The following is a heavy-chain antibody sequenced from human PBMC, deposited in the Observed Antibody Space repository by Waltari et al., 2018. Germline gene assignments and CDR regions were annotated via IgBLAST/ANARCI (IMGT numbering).Heavy chain of an antibody. V-gene: IGHV3-7*01. Sequence: EVQLVESGGGLAQPGGSLRLSCAASGPSFSNYWMTWVRQASGKGPEWVANIKQDGSEKYYMDSVKGRFTISRDNAKNSLYLQMNNLRVEDTAVYYCTRGGRDSSWYWRDWGQGTLVTVSS. CDR2: IKQDGSEK. D-gene: IGHD6-13*01. J-gene: IGHJ4*02. CDR1: GPSFSNYW. CDR3: TRGGRDSSWYWRD.